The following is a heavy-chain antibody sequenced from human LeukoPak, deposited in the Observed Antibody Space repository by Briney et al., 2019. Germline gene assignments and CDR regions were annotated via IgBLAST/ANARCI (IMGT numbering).Heavy chain of an antibody. CDR3: ATQRGDSSGYYGGY. D-gene: IGHD3-22*01. Sequence: ASVKVSCKASGGTFTSYAISWVRQAPGQGLEWMGGIIPIFGTANYAQKFHGRVTITTDESTSTAYMELSSLRSEDTGVYYCATQRGDSSGYYGGYWGQGTLVTVSS. V-gene: IGHV1-69*05. CDR1: GGTFTSYA. CDR2: IIPIFGTA. J-gene: IGHJ4*02.